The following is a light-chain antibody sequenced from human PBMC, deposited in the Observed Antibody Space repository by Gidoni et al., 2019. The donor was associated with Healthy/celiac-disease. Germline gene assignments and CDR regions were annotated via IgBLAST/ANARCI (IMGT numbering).Light chain of an antibody. CDR3: QQSYSTPWT. Sequence: DIQLTQSPSSLSASVGDRDTITCRASQSISSYLNWYQQKPGKVPKLLIYAASSLQSGVPSRFSGSGSGTDFTLTISSLQPEDFATYYCQQSYSTPWTFGQGTKVEIK. CDR1: QSISSY. V-gene: IGKV1-39*01. J-gene: IGKJ1*01. CDR2: AAS.